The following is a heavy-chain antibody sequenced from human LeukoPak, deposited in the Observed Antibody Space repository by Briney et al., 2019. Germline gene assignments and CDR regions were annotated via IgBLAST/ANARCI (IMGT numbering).Heavy chain of an antibody. CDR1: GFTFSSYG. V-gene: IGHV3-30*02. J-gene: IGHJ4*02. CDR3: ARDRQEPSGSYYDY. Sequence: GGSLRLSCAASGFTFSSYGMHWVRQAPGKGLEWVAFIRYDGSNKYYADSVKGRFTISRDNSKNTLYLQMNSLRAEDTAVYYCARDRQEPSGSYYDYWGQGTLVTVSS. CDR2: IRYDGSNK. D-gene: IGHD1-26*01.